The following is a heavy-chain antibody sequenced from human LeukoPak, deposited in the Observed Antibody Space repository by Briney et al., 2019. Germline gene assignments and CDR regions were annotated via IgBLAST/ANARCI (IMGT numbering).Heavy chain of an antibody. D-gene: IGHD1-14*01. CDR3: ARAGGY. J-gene: IGHJ4*02. CDR1: GYIFTDYY. V-gene: IGHV1/OR15-1*04. Sequence: PRAPVKVSCKASGYIFTDYYMHWVRQAPGQELGWMGRINPNSGGTSYAQKFQGRVTMTRDTSTSTVYMELSSLRSEDTAVYYCARAGGYWGQGTLVTVSS. CDR2: INPNSGGT.